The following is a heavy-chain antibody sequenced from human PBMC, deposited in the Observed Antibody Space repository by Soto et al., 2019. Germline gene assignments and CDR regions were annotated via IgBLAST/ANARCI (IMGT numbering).Heavy chain of an antibody. CDR1: EFTFSSYG. V-gene: IGHV3-33*01. J-gene: IGHJ6*03. CDR3: ARGNSHFYYFMDV. Sequence: GGSLRLSCAACEFTFSSYGMHWVRQAPGKGLEWVAVIWYDGNDKYYADSVEGRFTISRDNSKNTLYLQMNSLRAEDTAVYYCARGNSHFYYFMDVWGKGTTVTVSS. CDR2: IWYDGNDK. D-gene: IGHD3-16*01.